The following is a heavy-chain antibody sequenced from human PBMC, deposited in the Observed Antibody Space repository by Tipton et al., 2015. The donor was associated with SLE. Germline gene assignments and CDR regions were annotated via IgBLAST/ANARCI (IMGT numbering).Heavy chain of an antibody. CDR1: GFTFSSYS. D-gene: IGHD5-18*01. J-gene: IGHJ3*02. CDR3: ARDSPTGYSYGSNAFGI. Sequence: GSLRLSCAASGFTFSSYSMNWVRQAPGKGLEWVSSISSSSRYIYYADSVKGRFTISRDNAKNSLYLQMNSLRAEDTAVYYCARDSPTGYSYGSNAFGIWGQGTMGTVSS. V-gene: IGHV3-21*01. CDR2: ISSSSRYI.